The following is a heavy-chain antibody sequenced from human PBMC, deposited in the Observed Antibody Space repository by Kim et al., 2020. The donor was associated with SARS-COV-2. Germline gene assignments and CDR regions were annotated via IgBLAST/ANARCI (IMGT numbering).Heavy chain of an antibody. D-gene: IGHD3-3*01. CDR2: ISGSGGST. CDR3: AKGHYVFWTGFLRGPIGY. J-gene: IGHJ4*01. Sequence: GGSLRLSCAASGFTFSSYAMSWVRQAPGKGLEWVSAISGSGGSTYYADSVKGRFTISRDNSKNTLYLQMNSLRAEDTAVYYCAKGHYVFWTGFLRGPIGYWGHGALVTVSS. CDR1: GFTFSSYA. V-gene: IGHV3-23*01.